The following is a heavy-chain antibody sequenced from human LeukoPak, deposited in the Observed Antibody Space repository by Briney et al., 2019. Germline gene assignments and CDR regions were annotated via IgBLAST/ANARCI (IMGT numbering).Heavy chain of an antibody. CDR1: GGSISSSSYY. D-gene: IGHD1-26*01. J-gene: IGHJ4*02. V-gene: IGHV4-39*01. Sequence: SETLSLTCTVSGGSISSSSYYWGWIRQPPGKGLEWIGSIYYSGSTYYSPSLKSRVTISVDTSKNQFSLKLSSVTAADTAVYYCASLGSLRDYFDYWGQGTLVTVSS. CDR2: IYYSGST. CDR3: ASLGSLRDYFDY.